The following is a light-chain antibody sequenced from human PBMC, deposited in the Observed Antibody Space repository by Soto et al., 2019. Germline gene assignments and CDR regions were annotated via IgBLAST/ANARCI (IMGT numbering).Light chain of an antibody. Sequence: QSALTQPPSVSAAPGQTVTISCSGNSSNVGNNYVSWYQHLPGTAPKLLISDNDKRPSGIPDRFSGSKSGTSATLVITGLQTGDEADYYCGTWDSRMRALFGGGTKLTVL. CDR1: SSNVGNNY. CDR3: GTWDSRMRAL. V-gene: IGLV1-51*01. CDR2: DND. J-gene: IGLJ3*02.